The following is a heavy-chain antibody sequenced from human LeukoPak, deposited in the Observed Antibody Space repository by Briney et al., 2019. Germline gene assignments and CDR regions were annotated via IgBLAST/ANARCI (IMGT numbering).Heavy chain of an antibody. CDR1: GGSISSGDYY. Sequence: IPSETLSLTCTVSGGSISSGDYYWSWIRQPPGKGLEWIGYIYYSGSTYYNPSLKSRVTISVDTSKNQFSLKLSSVTAADTAVYYCASLVPLRFLEWLLPNYGMDVWGQGTTVTVSS. V-gene: IGHV4-30-4*01. D-gene: IGHD3-3*01. CDR3: ASLVPLRFLEWLLPNYGMDV. CDR2: IYYSGST. J-gene: IGHJ6*02.